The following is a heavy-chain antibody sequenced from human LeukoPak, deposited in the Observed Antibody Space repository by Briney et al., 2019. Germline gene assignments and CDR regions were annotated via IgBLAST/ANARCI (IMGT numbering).Heavy chain of an antibody. D-gene: IGHD2-15*01. J-gene: IGHJ4*02. CDR2: ISGGAAST. V-gene: IGHV3-23*01. Sequence: GGSLRLSCAASGFTFSSYGMSWVRQAPGKGLEWVSAISGGAASTNYVDSVKGRFTISRDNSKNTLYLQMNSLRTEDTAVYYCAKSGRYCSGGSCYQEASLDYWGQGTLVTVSS. CDR1: GFTFSSYG. CDR3: AKSGRYCSGGSCYQEASLDY.